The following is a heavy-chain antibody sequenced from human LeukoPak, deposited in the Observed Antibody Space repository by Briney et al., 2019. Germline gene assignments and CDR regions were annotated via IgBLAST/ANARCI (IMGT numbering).Heavy chain of an antibody. CDR2: IKSKTDGGTT. CDR3: TTVPYYYDNSGYYHGVFDY. D-gene: IGHD3-22*01. CDR1: GFTFSNAW. J-gene: IGHJ4*02. V-gene: IGHV3-15*01. Sequence: GGSLRLSCAASGFTFSNAWMSWVRQAPGKGLEWVGRIKSKTDGGTTDYAAPVKGRFTVSKDDSKNTLYLQMNSLKTEDTAVYYCTTVPYYYDNSGYYHGVFDYWGQGTLVTVSS.